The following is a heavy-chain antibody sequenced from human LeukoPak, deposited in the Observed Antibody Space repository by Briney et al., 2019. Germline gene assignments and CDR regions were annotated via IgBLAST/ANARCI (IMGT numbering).Heavy chain of an antibody. D-gene: IGHD6-13*01. CDR1: GFTFSSYG. J-gene: IGHJ4*02. Sequence: GGSLRLSCAASGFTFSSYGMHWVRQAPGKGLEWVAVISYDGSNKYYADSVKGRFTISRDNSKYTLYLQMNSLRAEDTAVYYCAKGPFPIAAAATTPFDYWGQGTLVTVSS. V-gene: IGHV3-30*18. CDR3: AKGPFPIAAAATTPFDY. CDR2: ISYDGSNK.